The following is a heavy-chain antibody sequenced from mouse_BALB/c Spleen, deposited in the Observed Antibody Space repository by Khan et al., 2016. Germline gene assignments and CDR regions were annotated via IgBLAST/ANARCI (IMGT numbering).Heavy chain of an antibody. Sequence: QVQLQQPGAELMKPGASVKISCKATGYTFSSYWIEWVKQRPGHGLEWIGEILPGSGSTNYNEKFKGKATITADTSSNTAYLQLSSLTSEDTAVYYCARMARKWGQGTTLTVSS. CDR3: ARMARK. CDR2: ILPGSGST. J-gene: IGHJ2*01. CDR1: GYTFSSYW. V-gene: IGHV1-9*01.